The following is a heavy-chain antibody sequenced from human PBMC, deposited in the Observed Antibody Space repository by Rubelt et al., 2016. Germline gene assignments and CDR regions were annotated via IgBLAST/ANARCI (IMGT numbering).Heavy chain of an antibody. V-gene: IGHV1-8*01. CDR1: GYTFTSYD. Sequence: QVQLVQSGAEVKKPGASVKVSCKASGYTFTSYDINWVRQATGQGLEWMGWMNPNSGNTGCAQKFQGRVTMTRDTSISTAYMELSSLRSEDTAVYYCARMVNDFWSGYHNWFDPWGQGTLVTVSS. CDR3: ARMVNDFWSGYHNWFDP. CDR2: MNPNSGNT. J-gene: IGHJ5*02. D-gene: IGHD3-3*01.